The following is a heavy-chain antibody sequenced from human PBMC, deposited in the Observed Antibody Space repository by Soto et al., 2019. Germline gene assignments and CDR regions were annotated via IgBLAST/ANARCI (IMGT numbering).Heavy chain of an antibody. Sequence: GGSLRLSCAASGFTFSSYAMSWVRQAPGKGMEWVSAISGSGGSTYYADSVKGRFTISRDNSKNALYLQMNSLRAEDTAVYYCAKGVVLGYFDYWGQGTLVTVSS. CDR1: GFTFSSYA. D-gene: IGHD2-15*01. CDR2: ISGSGGST. J-gene: IGHJ4*02. V-gene: IGHV3-23*01. CDR3: AKGVVLGYFDY.